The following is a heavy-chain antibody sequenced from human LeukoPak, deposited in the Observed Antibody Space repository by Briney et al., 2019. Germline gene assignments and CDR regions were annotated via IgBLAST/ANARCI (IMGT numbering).Heavy chain of an antibody. V-gene: IGHV3-49*04. J-gene: IGHJ4*02. CDR2: IRSKPYGVTT. CDR3: TRGDYYDSSGYYLLFDY. CDR1: GLTFGDYG. Sequence: GRSLRLSCTASGLTFGDYGMSWVRQAPGEGLEWVGFIRSKPYGVTTEYAASVKGRFTISRDDSESIAYLQMNSLKTEDTAVYYCTRGDYYDSSGYYLLFDYWGQGTLVTVSS. D-gene: IGHD3-22*01.